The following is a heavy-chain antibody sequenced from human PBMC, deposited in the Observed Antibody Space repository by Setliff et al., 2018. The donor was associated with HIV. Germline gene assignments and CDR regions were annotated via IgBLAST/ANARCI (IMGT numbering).Heavy chain of an antibody. Sequence: PSETLSLTCAVYGGSFSGYYMSWVRQSPGKGLEWIGEINHSGRTNYNPSLKSRVTISVDTSKNQFSLKLTSMTAADTAVYYCALRRYSSWARFDSWGQGTLVTVSS. D-gene: IGHD2-21*01. CDR3: ALRRYSSWARFDS. CDR1: GGSFSGYY. J-gene: IGHJ4*02. V-gene: IGHV4-34*01. CDR2: INHSGRT.